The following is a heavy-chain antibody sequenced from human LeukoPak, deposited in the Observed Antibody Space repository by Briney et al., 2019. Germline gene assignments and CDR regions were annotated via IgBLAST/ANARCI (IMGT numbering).Heavy chain of an antibody. J-gene: IGHJ5*02. D-gene: IGHD6-19*01. CDR3: AREDGSGWPRYNWFDP. Sequence: MPSETLSLTCSVSGYSITIGYYWAWRRQPPGKGPARIGIMYHNSGTTYYSRSLKCPFTVSIAKTKNTFYLKLTDVTAADTAVYYCAREDGSGWPRYNWFDPWGQRTLVTVSP. CDR2: MYHNSGTT. CDR1: GYSITIGYY. V-gene: IGHV4-38-2*02.